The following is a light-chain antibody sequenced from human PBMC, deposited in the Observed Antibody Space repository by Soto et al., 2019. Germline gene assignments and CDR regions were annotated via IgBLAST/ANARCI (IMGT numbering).Light chain of an antibody. V-gene: IGLV2-8*01. Sequence: QSVLTQPASVSGSPGQSITISCTGTSSDVGPYNYVSWYQQHPGKAPKLMIYEVSKRPSGVPDRFSGSKSGNTASLTVSGLQAEDEADYYCSSFVGSPVVFGGGTKLTVL. CDR1: SSDVGPYNY. CDR2: EVS. J-gene: IGLJ2*01. CDR3: SSFVGSPVV.